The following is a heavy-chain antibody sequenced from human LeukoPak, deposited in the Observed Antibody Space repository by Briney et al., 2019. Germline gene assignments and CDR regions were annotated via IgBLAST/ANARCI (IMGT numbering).Heavy chain of an antibody. Sequence: SETLSLTCTVSGGSISSYYWSWIRQPAGQGLEWIGRIYTSGSTNYNPSLKSRVTMSVDTSKNQFSLKLSSVTAADTAVYYCASRTSATSTDYWGQGTLVTVSS. D-gene: IGHD2-2*01. CDR3: ASRTSATSTDY. J-gene: IGHJ4*02. CDR2: IYTSGST. V-gene: IGHV4-4*07. CDR1: GGSISSYY.